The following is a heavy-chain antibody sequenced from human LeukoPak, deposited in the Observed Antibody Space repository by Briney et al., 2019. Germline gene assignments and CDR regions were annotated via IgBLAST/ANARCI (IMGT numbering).Heavy chain of an antibody. CDR1: GYTLTELS. CDR3: AAGGIYSLLDY. V-gene: IGHV1-24*01. D-gene: IGHD3-10*01. Sequence: ASVKVSCKVSGYTLTELSMHWVRQAPGKGLEWMGGFDPEDGETIYAQKFQGRVTMTEDTSTDTAYMELTSLRSEDSGVYFCAAGGIYSLLDYWGQGTLVTVSS. CDR2: FDPEDGET. J-gene: IGHJ4*02.